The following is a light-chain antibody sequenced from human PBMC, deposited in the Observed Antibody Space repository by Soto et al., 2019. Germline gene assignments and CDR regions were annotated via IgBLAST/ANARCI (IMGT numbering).Light chain of an antibody. J-gene: IGKJ1*01. CDR3: QQNYRATPWT. CDR1: QSISRY. V-gene: IGKV1-39*01. Sequence: DIQMTQCPSSLSASVGDRITITCRESQSISRYLNWYQHKPGKAPKLLINASSSLERGVPSRFSGGGSGTDFTLNISSLQPDDFATYYCQQNYRATPWTFGQGTKVDIK. CDR2: ASS.